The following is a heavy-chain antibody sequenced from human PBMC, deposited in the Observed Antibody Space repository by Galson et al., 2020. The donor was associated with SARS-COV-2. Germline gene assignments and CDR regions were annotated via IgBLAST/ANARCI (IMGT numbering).Heavy chain of an antibody. Sequence: GGSLRLSCAASGFTFSRYAMHWVRQAPGKGLEWVAVISYDGSNKYYADSVKGRFTISRDNSKNTLYLQMNSLRAEDTAVYYCARVAGPLFDYWGQGTLVTVSS. CDR3: ARVAGPLFDY. CDR2: ISYDGSNK. D-gene: IGHD6-13*01. J-gene: IGHJ4*02. CDR1: GFTFSRYA. V-gene: IGHV3-30-3*01.